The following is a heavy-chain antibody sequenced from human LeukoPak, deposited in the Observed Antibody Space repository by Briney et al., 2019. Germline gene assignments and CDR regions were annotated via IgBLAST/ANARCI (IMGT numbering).Heavy chain of an antibody. J-gene: IGHJ4*02. CDR2: ISGSGGST. V-gene: IGHV3-23*01. D-gene: IGHD3-22*01. CDR1: GFTFSSCA. Sequence: GGSLRLSCAASGFTFSSCAMSWVRQAPGKGLEWVSAISGSGGSTYYADSVKGRFTISRDNSKNTLYLQMNSLRAEDTAVYYCAATHVDYYDSSGYYQFDYWGQGTLVTVSS. CDR3: AATHVDYYDSSGYYQFDY.